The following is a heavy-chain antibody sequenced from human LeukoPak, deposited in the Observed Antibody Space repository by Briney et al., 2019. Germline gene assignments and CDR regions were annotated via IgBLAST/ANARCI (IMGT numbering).Heavy chain of an antibody. V-gene: IGHV1-2*02. CDR3: ARLGQWLVPYFDY. D-gene: IGHD6-19*01. CDR1: GYTFTGYY. Sequence: GASVKVSCKASGYTFTGYYMHWVRQAPGQGLEWMGWINPNSGGTNYAQKFQGRVTMTRDTSISTAYMELSRLRSDDTAVYYCARLGQWLVPYFDYWGQGTLVTVSS. J-gene: IGHJ4*02. CDR2: INPNSGGT.